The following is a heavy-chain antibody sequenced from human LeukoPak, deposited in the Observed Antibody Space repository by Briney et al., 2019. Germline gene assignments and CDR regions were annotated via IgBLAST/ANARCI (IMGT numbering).Heavy chain of an antibody. CDR2: IYTSGST. V-gene: IGHV4-4*07. Sequence: PSETLSLTCTVSGGSISSYYWSWIRQPAGKGLEWIGRIYTSGSTNYNPSLKSRVTMSVDTSKNQFSLKLSSVTAADTAVYYCARDYDDSSGYYRGDAFDIWGQGTMVTVSS. D-gene: IGHD3-22*01. CDR3: ARDYDDSSGYYRGDAFDI. J-gene: IGHJ3*02. CDR1: GGSISSYY.